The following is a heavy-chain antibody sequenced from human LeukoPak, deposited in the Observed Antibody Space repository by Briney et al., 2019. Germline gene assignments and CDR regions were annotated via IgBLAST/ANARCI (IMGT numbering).Heavy chain of an antibody. CDR2: IYYSGST. J-gene: IGHJ4*02. CDR1: GGSISSDY. D-gene: IGHD6-13*01. V-gene: IGHV4-59*01. Sequence: SEDLSLTCTVSGGSISSDYWSWIRQPPGKGLEWIGYIYYSGSTNYNPSLKSRVTISVDTSKNQFSLKLSSVTAADTAVYYCARGGVGIAAAKYYFDYWGQGTLVTVSS. CDR3: ARGGVGIAAAKYYFDY.